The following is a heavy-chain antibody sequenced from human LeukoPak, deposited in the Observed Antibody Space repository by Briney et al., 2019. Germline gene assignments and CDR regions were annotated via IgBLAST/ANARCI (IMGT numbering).Heavy chain of an antibody. CDR3: ARHSSGWWDAFDI. V-gene: IGHV3-7*05. Sequence: GGSLRLSCAASGFTFSSYWMSWVRQAPGKGLEWVANINQEGSKKYYVASVKGRFTISRDTARNSLYLQMNSLRAEDTAVYYCARHSSGWWDAFDIWGQGTMVTVSS. J-gene: IGHJ3*02. CDR1: GFTFSSYW. CDR2: INQEGSKK. D-gene: IGHD6-19*01.